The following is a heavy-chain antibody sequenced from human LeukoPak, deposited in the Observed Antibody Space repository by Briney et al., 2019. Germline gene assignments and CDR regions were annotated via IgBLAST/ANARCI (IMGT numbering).Heavy chain of an antibody. CDR3: AKGGRRTFFDS. Sequence: GGSLRLSCAASGFIFRNFAMTWVRQAPGKGLEWVSTIGGSDGTADYADSLKGRFTISRDNSKNTLYLQINSLRADDTAVYYCAKGGRRTFFDSWGQGVLVTVSS. J-gene: IGHJ4*02. D-gene: IGHD2-15*01. CDR1: GFIFRNFA. V-gene: IGHV3-23*01. CDR2: IGGSDGTA.